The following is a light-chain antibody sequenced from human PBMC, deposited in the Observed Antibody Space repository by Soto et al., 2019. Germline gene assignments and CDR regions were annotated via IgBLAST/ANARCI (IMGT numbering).Light chain of an antibody. V-gene: IGKV3-20*01. CDR3: QQHNQLPIT. Sequence: VFTQSPCTVFLSPGERATLSCRASQTIKTRSLAWYQQKPGQAPRRLIYGTSSRPTNIPDRFSASGSGTEFTPTINSLQSEDSAVYYCQQHNQLPITFGQGTLLEIK. CDR1: QTIKTRS. CDR2: GTS. J-gene: IGKJ5*01.